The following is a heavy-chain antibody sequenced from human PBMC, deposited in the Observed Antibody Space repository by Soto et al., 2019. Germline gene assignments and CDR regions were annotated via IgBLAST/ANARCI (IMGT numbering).Heavy chain of an antibody. V-gene: IGHV1-69*01. D-gene: IGHD6-6*01. J-gene: IGHJ4*02. CDR1: GGTFSSYA. CDR3: AREGGRIEYSSSSFDY. CDR2: IIPIFGTA. Sequence: QVQLVQSGAEVQKPGSSVKVSCKASGGTFSSYAISWVRQAPGQGLEWMGGIIPIFGTANYAQKFQGRVTITADESTSTAYMELSSLRSEDTAVYYCAREGGRIEYSSSSFDYWGQGTLVTVSS.